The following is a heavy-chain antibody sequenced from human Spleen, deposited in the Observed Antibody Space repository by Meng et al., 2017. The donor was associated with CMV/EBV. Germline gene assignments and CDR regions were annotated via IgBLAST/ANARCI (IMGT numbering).Heavy chain of an antibody. D-gene: IGHD3-16*02. CDR3: ARLKNDGGYRRFDY. J-gene: IGHJ4*02. V-gene: IGHV4-34*01. CDR2: INHSGST. Sequence: GSLRLSCAVYGGSFSGYYWSWIRQPPGKGLEWIGEINHSGSTNYNPSLKSRVTISVDTSKNQFSLKLSSVTAADTAVYYCARLKNDGGYRRFDYWGQGTLVTVSS. CDR1: GGSFSGYY.